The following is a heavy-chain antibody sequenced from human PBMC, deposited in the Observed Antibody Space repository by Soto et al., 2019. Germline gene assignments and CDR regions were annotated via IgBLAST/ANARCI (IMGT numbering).Heavy chain of an antibody. CDR2: INHSGST. CDR1: GGSFSGYY. J-gene: IGHJ5*02. CDR3: ARGGHSSGWYWWFDP. V-gene: IGHV4-34*01. Sequence: SETLSLTCAVYGGSFSGYYWSWIRQPPGKGLEWIGEINHSGSTNYNPSLKSRVTISVDTSKNQFSLKLSSVTAADTAVYYCARGGHSSGWYWWFDPWGQGTLVTVSS. D-gene: IGHD6-19*01.